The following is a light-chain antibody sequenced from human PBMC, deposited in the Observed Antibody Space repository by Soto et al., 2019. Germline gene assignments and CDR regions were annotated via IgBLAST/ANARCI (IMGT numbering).Light chain of an antibody. J-gene: IGKJ4*01. CDR2: GAS. Sequence: EIVLTQSPGTLSLSPGDRATLSCRASQSVRSNYLAWYQQKPGQAPRLLIYGASSRVTGIQDRFSGSGSVTDCTLTISRLEPEAFAVYYCQQYDTSPPLSFDGWTSLDIK. V-gene: IGKV3-20*01. CDR3: QQYDTSPPLS. CDR1: QSVRSNY.